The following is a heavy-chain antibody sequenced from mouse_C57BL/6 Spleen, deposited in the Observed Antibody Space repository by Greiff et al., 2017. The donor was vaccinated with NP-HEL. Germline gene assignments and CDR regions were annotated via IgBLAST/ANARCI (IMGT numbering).Heavy chain of an antibody. Sequence: EVQGVESGGGLVQPKGSLKLSCAASGFSFNTYAMNWVRQAPGKGLEWVARIRSKSNNYATYYADSVKDRFTISRDDSESMLYLQMNNLKTEDTAMYYCVRLSSHWYFDVWGTGTTVTVSS. CDR2: IRSKSNNYAT. V-gene: IGHV10-1*01. J-gene: IGHJ1*03. CDR1: GFSFNTYA. D-gene: IGHD1-1*01. CDR3: VRLSSHWYFDV.